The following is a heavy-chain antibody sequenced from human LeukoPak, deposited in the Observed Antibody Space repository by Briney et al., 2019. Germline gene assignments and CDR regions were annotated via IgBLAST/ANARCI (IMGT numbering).Heavy chain of an antibody. V-gene: IGHV4-34*01. D-gene: IGHD6-13*01. CDR3: ARGGRAAAGKGARRSLKIFDY. Sequence: PSETLSLTCAVYGGSFSGYYWSWIRQPPGKGLEWIGEINHSGSTNYNPSLKSRVTISVDTSKNQFSLKLSSVTAADTAVYCCARGGRAAAGKGARRSLKIFDYWGQGTLVTVSS. CDR1: GGSFSGYY. CDR2: INHSGST. J-gene: IGHJ4*02.